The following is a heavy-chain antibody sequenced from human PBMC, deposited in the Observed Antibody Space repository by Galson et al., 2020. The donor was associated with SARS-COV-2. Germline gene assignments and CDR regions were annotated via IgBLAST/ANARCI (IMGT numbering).Heavy chain of an antibody. Sequence: SETLSLTCTVSGGSISSGGYYWSWIRQHPGKGLEWIGYIYYSGSTYYNPSLKSRVTISVDTSKNQFSLKLSSVTAADTAVYYCASLRYFDLTTDDRNDAFDIWGQGTMVTVSS. V-gene: IGHV4-31*03. CDR1: GGSISSGGYY. D-gene: IGHD3-9*01. CDR3: ASLRYFDLTTDDRNDAFDI. CDR2: IYYSGST. J-gene: IGHJ3*02.